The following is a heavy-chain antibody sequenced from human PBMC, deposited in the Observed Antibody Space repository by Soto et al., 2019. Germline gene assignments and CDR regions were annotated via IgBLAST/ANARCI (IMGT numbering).Heavy chain of an antibody. Sequence: GGSLRLSCAASGFTFSSYAMSWVRQAPGKGLEWVSAISGSGGSTYYADSVKGRFTISRDNSKNTLYLQMNSLRAEDTAVYYCAKDQVYRVTTASVYRPNYFDYWGQGTLVTVSS. J-gene: IGHJ4*02. CDR1: GFTFSSYA. CDR3: AKDQVYRVTTASVYRPNYFDY. D-gene: IGHD2-21*02. V-gene: IGHV3-23*01. CDR2: ISGSGGST.